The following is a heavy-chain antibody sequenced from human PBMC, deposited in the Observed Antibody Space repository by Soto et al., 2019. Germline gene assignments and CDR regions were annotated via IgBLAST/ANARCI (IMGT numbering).Heavy chain of an antibody. Sequence: EVQLVESGGGLVKPGGSLRLSCAASGFTFGNAWMNWVRQAPGKGLEWVGRIKNKTDGGATDYAAPVKGRFTISRDDTKNTLYLQMNSLKTEDTAVYYCTTEPPNWGQGTLVTVSS. CDR1: GFTFGNAW. CDR3: TTEPPN. V-gene: IGHV3-15*07. J-gene: IGHJ4*02. CDR2: IKNKTDGGAT.